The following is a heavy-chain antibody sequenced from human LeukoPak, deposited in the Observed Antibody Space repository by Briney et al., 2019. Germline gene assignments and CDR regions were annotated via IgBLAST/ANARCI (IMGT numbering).Heavy chain of an antibody. CDR3: VTEFWYRFDY. V-gene: IGHV3-7*01. Sequence: PGGSLRLSCITSGFNFRRYNMAWVRQAPGKGLEWLATFAWDESAIEYADSVRGRFTISRDNAKNSVHLQMTGLRAEDMAVYFCVTEFWYRFDYWGQGFLVTVSS. D-gene: IGHD3-3*01. J-gene: IGHJ4*02. CDR1: GFNFRRYN. CDR2: FAWDESAI.